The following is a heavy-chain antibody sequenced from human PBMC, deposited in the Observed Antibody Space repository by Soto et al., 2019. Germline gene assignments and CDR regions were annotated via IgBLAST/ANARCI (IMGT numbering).Heavy chain of an antibody. Sequence: GASVKVSCKASGYTFTSHYMHWVRQAPGQGLEWMGIINPSGGSTSYAQKFQGRVTMTRDTSTSTVYMELSSLRSEDTAVYYCASNGPAMDLSFDYWGQGTLVTVSS. D-gene: IGHD5-18*01. CDR3: ASNGPAMDLSFDY. CDR2: INPSGGST. J-gene: IGHJ4*02. V-gene: IGHV1-46*01. CDR1: GYTFTSHY.